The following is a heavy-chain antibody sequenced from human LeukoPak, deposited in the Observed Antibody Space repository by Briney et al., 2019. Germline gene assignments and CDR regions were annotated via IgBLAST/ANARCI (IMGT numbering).Heavy chain of an antibody. J-gene: IGHJ4*02. Sequence: PGGSLRLSCAASGFTFSSYAMSWVRQAPGKGLEWVSAISGRGGGTYYADSVKGRFTISRDNSKNTLSLQMNSLRAEDTAVYYCASGGFLEWLYDYWGQGTLVTVSS. CDR3: ASGGFLEWLYDY. V-gene: IGHV3-23*01. CDR1: GFTFSSYA. D-gene: IGHD3-3*01. CDR2: ISGRGGGT.